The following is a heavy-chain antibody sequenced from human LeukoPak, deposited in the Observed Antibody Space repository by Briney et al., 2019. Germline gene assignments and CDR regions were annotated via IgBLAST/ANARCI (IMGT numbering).Heavy chain of an antibody. CDR3: ARVSSRYFDWLLLDDAFDI. Sequence: PSETLSLTCTVSGGSISSGDYYWSWIRQPPGKGLEWIGYIYYSGGTYYNPSLKSRVTISVDTSKNQFSLKLSSVTAADTAVYCCARVSSRYFDWLLLDDAFDIWGQGTMVTVSS. CDR1: GGSISSGDYY. D-gene: IGHD3-9*01. V-gene: IGHV4-30-4*01. J-gene: IGHJ3*02. CDR2: IYYSGGT.